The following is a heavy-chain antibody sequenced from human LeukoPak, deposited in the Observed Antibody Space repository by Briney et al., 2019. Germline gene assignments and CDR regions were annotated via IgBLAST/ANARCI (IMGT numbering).Heavy chain of an antibody. CDR3: ARDSDSSSRPAWFDP. D-gene: IGHD6-13*01. Sequence: SSETLSLTCTVSGGSISSYYWSWIRQPPGKGLEWIGYTYYSGSTNYNPSPKSRVTISVDTSKNQFSLKLSSVTAADTAVYYCARDSDSSSRPAWFDPWGQGTLVTVSS. J-gene: IGHJ5*02. CDR2: TYYSGST. V-gene: IGHV4-59*01. CDR1: GGSISSYY.